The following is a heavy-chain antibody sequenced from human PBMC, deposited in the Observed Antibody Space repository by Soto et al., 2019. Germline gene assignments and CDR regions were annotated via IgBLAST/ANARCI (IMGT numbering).Heavy chain of an antibody. J-gene: IGHJ4*02. CDR3: TTRPTGFSSAWSDY. CDR1: GFTFSGSA. Sequence: GGSLRLSCAASGFTFSGSAMHWVRQASGKGLEWVGRIRSKANSYATAYAASVQGRFTISRDDSKNTAYLQMNSLKTEDTAVYYCTTRPTGFSSAWSDYWGQGTLVTVSS. D-gene: IGHD6-19*01. CDR2: IRSKANSYAT. V-gene: IGHV3-73*01.